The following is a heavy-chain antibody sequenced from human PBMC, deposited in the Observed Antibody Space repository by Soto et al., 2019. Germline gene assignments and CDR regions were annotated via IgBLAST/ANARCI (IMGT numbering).Heavy chain of an antibody. CDR2: ISGSGGST. CDR1: GFTFSSYA. J-gene: IGHJ4*02. Sequence: GGSLRLSCAASGFTFSSYAMSWVRQAPGKGLEWVSAISGSGGSTYYADSVKGRFTISRDNSKNTLYLQMNSLRAEDTAVYYCAKDPRSIPLSSSDRFDYWGQGTLVTVAS. CDR3: AKDPRSIPLSSSDRFDY. D-gene: IGHD6-6*01. V-gene: IGHV3-23*01.